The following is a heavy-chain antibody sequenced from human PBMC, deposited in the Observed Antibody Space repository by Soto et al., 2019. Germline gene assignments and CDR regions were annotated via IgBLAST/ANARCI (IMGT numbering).Heavy chain of an antibody. CDR2: IYYSGST. J-gene: IGHJ3*02. V-gene: IGHV4-31*03. D-gene: IGHD2-21*02. Sequence: QVQLQESGPGLVKPSQTLSLTCTVSGGSISSGGYYWSWIRQHPGKGLEWIGYIYYSGSTYYNPSLKSRVTISVDTSKTQFSLKLSSVTAADTAVYYCARGPKHIVVVTARPGRRSGAFDIWGQGTMVTVSS. CDR1: GGSISSGGYY. CDR3: ARGPKHIVVVTARPGRRSGAFDI.